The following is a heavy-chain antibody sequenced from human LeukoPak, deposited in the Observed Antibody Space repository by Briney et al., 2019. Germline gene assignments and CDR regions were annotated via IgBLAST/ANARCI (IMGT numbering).Heavy chain of an antibody. V-gene: IGHV4-61*02. D-gene: IGHD2-8*01. CDR2: IHSRGST. CDR1: GGSISSGSYY. J-gene: IGHJ4*02. CDR3: ARDEGCTNGVCFTLSDY. Sequence: PSQTLSLTCTVSGGSISSGSYYWSWIRQPAGKGLEWIGRIHSRGSTNYNPSLKSRVTISIDTSQNQFSLKLSSVTAADTAVYYCARDEGCTNGVCFTLSDYWGQGILVTVSS.